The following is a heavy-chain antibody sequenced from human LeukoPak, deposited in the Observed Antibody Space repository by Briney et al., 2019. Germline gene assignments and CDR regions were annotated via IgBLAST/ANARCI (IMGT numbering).Heavy chain of an antibody. J-gene: IGHJ4*02. CDR3: AGDYYDSSGYGSFDY. D-gene: IGHD3-22*01. Sequence: SVKVSCTASGYTFTAYYMHWVRQAPRQGLEWMGWTNPNSGDTNYAQRFQGRVTMTRDTSISTAYMELSRLRSDDTAVFYCAGDYYDSSGYGSFDYWGQGTLVTVSS. V-gene: IGHV1-2*02. CDR1: GYTFTAYY. CDR2: TNPNSGDT.